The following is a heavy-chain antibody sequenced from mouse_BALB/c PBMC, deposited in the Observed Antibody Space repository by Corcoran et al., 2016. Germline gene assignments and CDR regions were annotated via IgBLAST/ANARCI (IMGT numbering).Heavy chain of an antibody. CDR3: ARWRGYYESWYFDV. V-gene: IGHV9-4*02. CDR2: INTHSGVP. CDR1: GYTFTTAG. Sequence: QIQLVQSGPELKKPGETVRISCKASGYTFTTAGMQWVQKMPGKGLKWIGWINTHSGVPKYAEDFKGRFAFSLETSASTAYLQISNLKNEDTATYFCARWRGYYESWYFDVWGAGTTVTVSS. D-gene: IGHD2-4*01. J-gene: IGHJ1*01.